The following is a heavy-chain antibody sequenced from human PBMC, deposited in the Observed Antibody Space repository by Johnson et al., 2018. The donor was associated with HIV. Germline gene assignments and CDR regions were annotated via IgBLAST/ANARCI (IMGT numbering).Heavy chain of an antibody. J-gene: IGHJ3*02. CDR3: ARDVTAGNDAFDI. D-gene: IGHD1-1*01. Sequence: VQLVESGGGLVQPGGSLRLSCAASGFTFSTSWMSWVRQAPGKGLGWVANINQDGVEKYYVDSVKGRFTISRDNATNSLFLQMNIVRDEDTAVYYCARDVTAGNDAFDIWGQGTMVTVSS. CDR2: INQDGVEK. V-gene: IGHV3-7*01. CDR1: GFTFSTSW.